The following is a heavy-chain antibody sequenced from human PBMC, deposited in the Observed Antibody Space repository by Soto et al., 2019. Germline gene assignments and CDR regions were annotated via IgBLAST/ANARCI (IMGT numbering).Heavy chain of an antibody. J-gene: IGHJ5*02. CDR1: GYSFAAFY. Sequence: QVQLVQSGAEVKKPGASVKVSCKASGYSFAAFYMYWVRQAPGQGLEWLGIINPSGSKTSYAPKFKGRVTMTRDTTTRTVYMELSSLTADDTAVYYCVTDYGDQPRFDPWGQATLVTVSS. V-gene: IGHV1-46*01. D-gene: IGHD4-17*01. CDR2: INPSGSKT. CDR3: VTDYGDQPRFDP.